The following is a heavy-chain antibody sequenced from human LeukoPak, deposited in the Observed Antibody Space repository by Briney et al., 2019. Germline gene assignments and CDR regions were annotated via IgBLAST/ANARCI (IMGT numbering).Heavy chain of an antibody. D-gene: IGHD5-24*01. CDR1: GITLSSHA. CDR2: ISGSGGHT. CDR3: AKGGEATMRDGYNYYYYYMEV. J-gene: IGHJ6*03. V-gene: IGHV3-23*01. Sequence: PGGSLRLSCATSGITLSSHAMSWVRQAPGKGLEWVSLISGSGGHTYYGDSVKGRFTISRDNSKNTFYLQMNSLRADDTAVYYCAKGGEATMRDGYNYYYYYMEVWGKGITVTVSS.